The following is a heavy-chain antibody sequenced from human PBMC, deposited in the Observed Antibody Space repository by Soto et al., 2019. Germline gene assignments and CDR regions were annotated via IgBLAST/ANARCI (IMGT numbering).Heavy chain of an antibody. D-gene: IGHD3-10*01. CDR2: INHSGST. V-gene: IGHV4-34*01. CDR1: GGSFSCYY. CDR3: ARGLGITMVRGARGNWFDP. J-gene: IGHJ5*02. Sequence: PSETLSLTCAVYGGSFSCYYWSWIRQPPGKGLEWIGEINHSGSTNYNPSLKSRVTISVDTSKNQFSLKLSSVTAADTAVYYCARGLGITMVRGARGNWFDPWGQGTLVTVSS.